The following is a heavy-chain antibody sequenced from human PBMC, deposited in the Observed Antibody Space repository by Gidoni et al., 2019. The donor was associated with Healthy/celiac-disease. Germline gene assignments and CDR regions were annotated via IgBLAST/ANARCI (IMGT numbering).Heavy chain of an antibody. D-gene: IGHD3-3*01. Sequence: APGKGLEWVAVISDDGSNKYYVDSAKGRFTITRDNSKNPLYRQMTSLRAEDTAVYYCAREVNHYDFRIGYYPPFYYSGMDVWGQGTTVTVSS. CDR3: AREVNHYDFRIGYYPPFYYSGMDV. CDR2: ISDDGSNK. J-gene: IGHJ6*02. V-gene: IGHV3-30-3*01.